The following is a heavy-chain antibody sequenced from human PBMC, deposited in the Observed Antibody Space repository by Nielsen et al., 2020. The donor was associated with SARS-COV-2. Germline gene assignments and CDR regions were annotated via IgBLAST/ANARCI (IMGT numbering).Heavy chain of an antibody. J-gene: IGHJ4*02. V-gene: IGHV3-74*01. CDR3: TRDSPLWGGSIDY. CDR2: INTDGSIT. D-gene: IGHD1-26*01. CDR1: EFTFSNYW. Sequence: GESLKISCAASEFTFSNYWMHWVRQVPGKGLMWISRINTDGSITTYADSVEGRFTISRDNAKNTLYLQMNSLRADDTAVYSCTRDSPLWGGSIDYWGQGTLVTVSS.